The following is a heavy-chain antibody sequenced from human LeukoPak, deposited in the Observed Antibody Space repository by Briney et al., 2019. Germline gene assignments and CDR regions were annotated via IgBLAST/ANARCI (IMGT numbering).Heavy chain of an antibody. CDR1: GGSFSSNTYY. CDR3: ARENSKDTMVRGSVY. V-gene: IGHV4-39*07. Sequence: SETLSLTCTVSGGSFSSNTYYWGWIRQPPGKGLEWIGSISYSGTTYYNPPLKSRVTISVDTSKNQFSLKLSSVTAADTAVYYCARENSKDTMVRGSVYWGQGTLVTVSS. J-gene: IGHJ4*02. CDR2: ISYSGTT. D-gene: IGHD3-10*01.